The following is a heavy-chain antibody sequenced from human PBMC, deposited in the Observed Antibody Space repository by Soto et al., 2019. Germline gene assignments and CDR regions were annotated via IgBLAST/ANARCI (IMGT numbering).Heavy chain of an antibody. Sequence: WGSLRLSCVASGFAFYSCGISFFRHSPGKGLEWVAGVSPHAANTYYADSVRGRFIISRDDSRKTVSLDMNSLRGEDSAVYYCATEGAKTTWNFDYWGQGTVVTVSS. D-gene: IGHD1-1*01. CDR1: GFAFYSCG. J-gene: IGHJ4*02. V-gene: IGHV3-23*01. CDR2: VSPHAANT. CDR3: ATEGAKTTWNFDY.